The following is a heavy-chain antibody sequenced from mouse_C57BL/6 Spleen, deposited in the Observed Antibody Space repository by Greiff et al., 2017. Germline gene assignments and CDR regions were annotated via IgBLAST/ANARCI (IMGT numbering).Heavy chain of an antibody. CDR2: IRLKSDNYAT. CDR3: TRGDYPWFAY. CDR1: GFTFSNYW. V-gene: IGHV6-3*01. Sequence: EVQGVESGGGLVQPGGSMKLSCVASGFTFSNYWMNWVRQSPEKGLEWVAQIRLKSDNYATHYAESVKGRFTISRDDSKSSVYLQMNNLRAEDTGIYYCTRGDYPWFAYWGQGTLVTVSA. D-gene: IGHD2-4*01. J-gene: IGHJ3*01.